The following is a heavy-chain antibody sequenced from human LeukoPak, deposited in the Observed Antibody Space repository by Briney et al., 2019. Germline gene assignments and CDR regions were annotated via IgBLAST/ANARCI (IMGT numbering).Heavy chain of an antibody. Sequence: KPGGSLRLSCAASGFTFGSYSRNWVRQAPGKGLEWVSSISSSSTYIYYADSVKGRFTISRDNAKNSLYLQMNSLRAEDTAMYYCARDEIVGVLIPRDYWGQGTLVTVSS. CDR3: ARDEIVGVLIPRDY. V-gene: IGHV3-21*01. CDR1: GFTFGSYS. J-gene: IGHJ4*02. CDR2: ISSSSTYI. D-gene: IGHD3-3*01.